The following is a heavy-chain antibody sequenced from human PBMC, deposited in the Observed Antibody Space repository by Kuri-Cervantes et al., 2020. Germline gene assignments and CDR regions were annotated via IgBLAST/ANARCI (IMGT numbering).Heavy chain of an antibody. CDR2: IYHSGST. D-gene: IGHD6-13*01. CDR1: GGSFNGYY. J-gene: IGHJ6*02. V-gene: IGHV4-34*01. Sequence: GSLRLSCAVYGGSFNGYYWSWIRQPPGKGLEWIGEIYHSGSTNYNPSLKSRVTISVDKSKNQFSLKLSSVTAADTAVYYCARGPYSSSWYSDYYGMDVWGQGTTVTVSS. CDR3: ARGPYSSSWYSDYYGMDV.